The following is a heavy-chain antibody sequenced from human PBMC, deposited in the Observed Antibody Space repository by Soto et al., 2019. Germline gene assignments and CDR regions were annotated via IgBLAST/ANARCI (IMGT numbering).Heavy chain of an antibody. V-gene: IGHV4-34*01. D-gene: IGHD2-8*01. CDR2: INHSGST. CDR3: ARVLTNYFDY. J-gene: IGHJ4*02. CDR1: GGSISSYY. Sequence: SETLSLTCTVSGGSISSYYWSWIRQPPGKGLEWIGEINHSGSTNYNPSLKSRVTISVDTSKNQFSLKLSSVTAADTAVYYCARVLTNYFDYWGQGTLVTVSS.